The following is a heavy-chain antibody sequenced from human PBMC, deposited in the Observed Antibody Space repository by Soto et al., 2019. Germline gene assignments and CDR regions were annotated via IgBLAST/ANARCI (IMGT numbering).Heavy chain of an antibody. V-gene: IGHV3-48*02. D-gene: IGHD3-22*01. CDR2: ISSSSSTI. CDR3: ARDRHDSSGHLTGEYYYGMDV. Sequence: PGGSLRLSCAASGFSFSSYSMNWVRQAPGKGLEWVSYISSSSSTIYYADSVKGRFTISRDNAKNSLYLQMNSLRDEDTAVYYCARDRHDSSGHLTGEYYYGMDVWGQGTTVTVSS. J-gene: IGHJ6*02. CDR1: GFSFSSYS.